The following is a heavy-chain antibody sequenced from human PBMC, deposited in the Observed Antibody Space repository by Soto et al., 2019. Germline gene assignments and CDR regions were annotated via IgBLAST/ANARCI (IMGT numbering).Heavy chain of an antibody. D-gene: IGHD3-22*01. Sequence: QIQMVQSGAEVKKPGASVKVSCQTSGYNFLDYGIDWVRQAPGQDLQRMGWIGLYHTLTKYTPQFQDRVTITSDTSTRTVYMELRSLRSDDTATYYCVIHDNPISLTHWGPGTRITVSA. CDR3: VIHDNPISLTH. V-gene: IGHV1-18*04. CDR2: IGLYHTLT. J-gene: IGHJ4*02. CDR1: GYNFLDYG.